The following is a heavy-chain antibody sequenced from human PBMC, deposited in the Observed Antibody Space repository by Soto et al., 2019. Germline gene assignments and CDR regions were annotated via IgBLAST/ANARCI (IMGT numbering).Heavy chain of an antibody. D-gene: IGHD1-1*01. CDR3: VRRGRLNHRWSGMDV. CDR2: IQHTGST. V-gene: IGHV4-39*01. J-gene: IGHJ6*02. CDR1: GDSLFSITYY. Sequence: QLHLQESGPGLVNPSETLSLTCTVTGDSLFSITYYWGWVRQTPGKALEWIGSIQHTGSTAYNPSFKSRVTISVDTSKNQFSLSLNSVPASDTAVYYCVRRGRLNHRWSGMDVWGQGTTVTVSS.